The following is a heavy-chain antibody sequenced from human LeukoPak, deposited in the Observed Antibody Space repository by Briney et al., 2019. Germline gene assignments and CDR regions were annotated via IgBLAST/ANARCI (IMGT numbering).Heavy chain of an antibody. V-gene: IGHV4-4*07. CDR2: IYTSGST. J-gene: IGHJ6*03. CDR3: ARGESDDYYYYYMDV. Sequence: SETLSLTCTVSGGSISSYYWSWIRQPPGKGLEWIGRIYTSGSTNYNPSLKSRVTMSVDTSKNQFSLKLSSVTAADTAVYYCARGESDDYYYYYMDVWGKGTTVTVSS. CDR1: GGSISSYY.